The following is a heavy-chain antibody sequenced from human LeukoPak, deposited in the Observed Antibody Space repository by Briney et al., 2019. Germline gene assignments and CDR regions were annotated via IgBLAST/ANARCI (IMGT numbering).Heavy chain of an antibody. CDR2: ISSSSSYI. V-gene: IGHV3-21*01. J-gene: IGHJ3*02. CDR1: GFTFDDFS. Sequence: GGSLRLSCAASGFTFDDFSMSWVRQAPGKGLEWVSSISSSSSYIYYADSVKGRFTISRDNAKNSLYLQMNSLRAEDTAVYYCARVPGIAWESDAFDIWGQGTMVTVSS. D-gene: IGHD6-13*01. CDR3: ARVPGIAWESDAFDI.